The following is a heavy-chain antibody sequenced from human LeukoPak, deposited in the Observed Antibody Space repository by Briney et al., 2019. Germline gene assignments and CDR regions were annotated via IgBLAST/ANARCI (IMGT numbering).Heavy chain of an antibody. CDR2: ISSSSSYI. V-gene: IGHV3-21*01. Sequence: GGSLRLSCAASGFTFSSYIMNWVRQAPGKGLEWVSSISSSSSYIYYADSVKGRFTISRDNAKNSLYLQMNSLRAEDTAVYYCARDPMTTVTPYYFDYWGRGTLVTVSS. J-gene: IGHJ4*02. CDR3: ARDPMTTVTPYYFDY. D-gene: IGHD4-11*01. CDR1: GFTFSSYI.